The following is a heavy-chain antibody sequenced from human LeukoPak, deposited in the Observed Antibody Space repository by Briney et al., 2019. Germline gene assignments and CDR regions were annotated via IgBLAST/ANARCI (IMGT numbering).Heavy chain of an antibody. Sequence: GGSLRLSCAASGFTFSRYSMNWVRQAPGKGLEWLTSISSSSSFIYYADSVKGRFTISRDNAKNSLYLQMNSLRAEDTAVYYCAREPPLGYCSSSRCPHLDYGAQGTLVTVSS. V-gene: IGHV3-21*01. CDR1: GFTFSRYS. CDR2: ISSSSSFI. J-gene: IGHJ4*02. CDR3: AREPPLGYCSSSRCPHLDY. D-gene: IGHD2-2*01.